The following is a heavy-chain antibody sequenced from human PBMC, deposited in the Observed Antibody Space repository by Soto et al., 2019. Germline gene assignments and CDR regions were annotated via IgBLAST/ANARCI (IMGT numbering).Heavy chain of an antibody. Sequence: GGSLRLSCAASGFTFSSYAMSWVRQAPGKGLEWVSAISGSGGSTYYADSVKGRFTISRDNSKNTLYLQMNSLRAEDTAVYYCAKQYSNLVPALPYYFNYWGQGTLVTVSS. CDR2: ISGSGGST. D-gene: IGHD2-2*01. CDR3: AKQYSNLVPALPYYFNY. CDR1: GFTFSSYA. J-gene: IGHJ4*02. V-gene: IGHV3-23*01.